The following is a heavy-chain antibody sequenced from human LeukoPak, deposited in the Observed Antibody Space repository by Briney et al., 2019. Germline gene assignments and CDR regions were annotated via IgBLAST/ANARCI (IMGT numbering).Heavy chain of an antibody. Sequence: ASVKVSCKASGYTFTGYYIHWVRQAPGQGLEWMGWINPDSGGTNYAQKFQGRVTMTRDTSIRTAYMELSRLRSDDTAVYYCARVLFYSSGNKSNRVDYWGQGTLVTVSS. CDR3: ARVLFYSSGNKSNRVDY. D-gene: IGHD6-19*01. V-gene: IGHV1-2*02. J-gene: IGHJ4*02. CDR2: INPDSGGT. CDR1: GYTFTGYY.